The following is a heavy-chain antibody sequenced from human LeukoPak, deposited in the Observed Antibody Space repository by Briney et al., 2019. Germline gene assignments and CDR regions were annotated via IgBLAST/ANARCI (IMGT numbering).Heavy chain of an antibody. V-gene: IGHV3-23*01. Sequence: GGSLRLSCAASGFTFSSYAMSWVRQAPGKGLEWVSAISGSGGSTYYADSVKGRSTISRDNSKNTLYLQMNSLRAEDTAVYYCAKDWQDGYYFDYWGQGTLVTVSS. CDR2: ISGSGGST. J-gene: IGHJ4*02. CDR1: GFTFSSYA. CDR3: AKDWQDGYYFDY.